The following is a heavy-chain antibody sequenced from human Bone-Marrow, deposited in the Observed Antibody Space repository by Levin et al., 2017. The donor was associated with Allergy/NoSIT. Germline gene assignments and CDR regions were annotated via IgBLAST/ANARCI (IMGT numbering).Heavy chain of an antibody. V-gene: IGHV1-46*01. CDR2: INPSGGST. J-gene: IGHJ6*02. D-gene: IGHD3-10*01. CDR3: ARDLVVRGVIVRYYYYGMDV. CDR1: GYTFTSYY. Sequence: ASVKVSCKASGYTFTSYYMHWVRQAPGQGLEWMGIINPSGGSTSYAQKFQGRVTMTRDTSTSTVYMELSSLRSEDTAVYYCARDLVVRGVIVRYYYYGMDVWGQGTTVTVSS.